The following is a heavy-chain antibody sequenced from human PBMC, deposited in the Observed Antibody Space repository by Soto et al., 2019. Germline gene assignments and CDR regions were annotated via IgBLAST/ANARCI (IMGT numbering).Heavy chain of an antibody. CDR2: ISSSSSYI. Sequence: GGSLRLSCAASGFTFSSYSMNWVRQAPGKGLEWVSSISSSSSYIYYADSVKGRFTISRDNAKNSLYLQMNSLRAEDTAVYYCAREEYAVTTFDPWGQGTLVTVSS. CDR1: GFTFSSYS. V-gene: IGHV3-21*01. D-gene: IGHD4-4*01. CDR3: AREEYAVTTFDP. J-gene: IGHJ5*02.